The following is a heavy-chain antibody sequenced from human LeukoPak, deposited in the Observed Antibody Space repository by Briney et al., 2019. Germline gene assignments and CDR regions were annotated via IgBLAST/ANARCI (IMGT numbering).Heavy chain of an antibody. CDR2: ISSSSGSI. D-gene: IGHD1-1*01. Sequence: GGSLRLSCAASGFTFSSYSMNWVRQAPGKGLEWVSSISSSSGSIYYADSVKGRFTVSRDNAKNSLYLQMNSLRAEDTAVYYCARDWNYFSTWGQGTLVAVSS. CDR3: ARDWNYFST. V-gene: IGHV3-21*01. CDR1: GFTFSSYS. J-gene: IGHJ4*02.